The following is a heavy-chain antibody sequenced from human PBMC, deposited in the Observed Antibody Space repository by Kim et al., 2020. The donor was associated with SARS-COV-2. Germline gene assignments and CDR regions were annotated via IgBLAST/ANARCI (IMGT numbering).Heavy chain of an antibody. D-gene: IGHD2-2*01. J-gene: IGHJ3*02. CDR3: ARDCSSTSCSDDAFDI. V-gene: IGHV3-21*01. Sequence: SVKGRFTISRDNAKNSLYLQMNSLRAEDTAVYYCARDCSSTSCSDDAFDIWGQGTMVTVSS.